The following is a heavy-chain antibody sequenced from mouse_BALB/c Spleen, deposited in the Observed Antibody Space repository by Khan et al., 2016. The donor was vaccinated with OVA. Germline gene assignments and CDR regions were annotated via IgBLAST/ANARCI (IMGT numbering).Heavy chain of an antibody. Sequence: VQLQESGPGLVAPSQNLSITCTVSGFSLTDYGVNWVRQPPGKGLEWLGMIWGDGSTDYNSALKSRLSISKDNSKSQVFLKMNSLQTDDTARYYCARALRLGGFAYWGQGTLVTVSA. V-gene: IGHV2-6-7*01. CDR1: GFSLTDYG. D-gene: IGHD1-2*01. CDR3: ARALRLGGFAY. J-gene: IGHJ3*01. CDR2: IWGDGST.